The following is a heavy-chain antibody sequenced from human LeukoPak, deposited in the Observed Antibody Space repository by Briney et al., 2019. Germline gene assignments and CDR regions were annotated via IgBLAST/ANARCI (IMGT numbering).Heavy chain of an antibody. V-gene: IGHV3-21*01. D-gene: IGHD3-22*01. CDR3: ARSYDSSGYYLFAFDI. CDR1: GFTFSSYN. CDR2: IGSVTTYI. J-gene: IGHJ3*02. Sequence: PGGSLRLSCAASGFTFSSYNMNWVRQASGKGLEWVSSIGSVTTYINYADSVKGRFTISRDNAKNSLYLLMNSLRDEDMALYYCARSYDSSGYYLFAFDIWGPGTMVTVS.